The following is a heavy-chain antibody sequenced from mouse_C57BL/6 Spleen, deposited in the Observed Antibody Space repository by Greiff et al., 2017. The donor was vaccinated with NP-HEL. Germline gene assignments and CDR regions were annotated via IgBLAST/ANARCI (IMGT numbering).Heavy chain of an antibody. J-gene: IGHJ2*01. CDR2: INPSSGYT. CDR3: SHYGSSYFDY. Sequence: QVQLQQSGAELARPGASVKMSCKASGYTFTSYTMHWVKQRPGQGLEWIGYINPSSGYTKYNQKFKDKATLTADKSSSTAYMQLSSLTSEDSAVYYCSHYGSSYFDYWGQGTTLTVSS. CDR1: GYTFTSYT. D-gene: IGHD1-1*01. V-gene: IGHV1-4*01.